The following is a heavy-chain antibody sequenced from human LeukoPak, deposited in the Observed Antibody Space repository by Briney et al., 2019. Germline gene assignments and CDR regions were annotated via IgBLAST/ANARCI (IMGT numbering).Heavy chain of an antibody. Sequence: GESLRLSCAASGFTFSSYSMSWVRQAPGKGLEWVSAITSSGSNTYFADSVKGRFTISRDNSKNTLYLQMNSLRVEDTAVYYCARGIAVAGSCLGGWGQGSLVTVSS. CDR3: ARGIAVAGSCLGG. V-gene: IGHV3-23*01. CDR1: GFTFSSYS. D-gene: IGHD6-19*01. J-gene: IGHJ4*02. CDR2: ITSSGSNT.